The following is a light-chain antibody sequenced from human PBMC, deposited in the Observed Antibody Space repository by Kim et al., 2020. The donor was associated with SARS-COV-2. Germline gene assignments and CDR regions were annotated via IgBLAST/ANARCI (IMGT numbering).Light chain of an antibody. CDR2: DAS. J-gene: IGKJ5*01. V-gene: IGKV3-11*01. Sequence: SFSPGEIATLSCRASQSVSSYLAWYQQQPGQAPRLLIYDASNRATGIPARFSGSGSGTDFTLTISSLEPEDFAVYYCQQRSHLITFGQGTRLEIK. CDR3: QQRSHLIT. CDR1: QSVSSY.